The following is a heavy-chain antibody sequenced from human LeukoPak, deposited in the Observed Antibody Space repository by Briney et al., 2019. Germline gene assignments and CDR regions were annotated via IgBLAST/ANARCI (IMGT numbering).Heavy chain of an antibody. CDR1: GGSISSGSYY. V-gene: IGHV4-61*02. D-gene: IGHD5-18*01. J-gene: IGHJ6*03. CDR3: ASARYSYGSYYYYYMDV. CDR2: IYTSGST. Sequence: PSETLSLTCTVSGGSISSGSYYWSWIRQPAGKGLEWIGRIYTSGSTNYNPSLKSRVTISVDTSKNQFSLKLSSVTAADMAVYYCASARYSYGSYYYYYMDVWGKGTTVTVSS.